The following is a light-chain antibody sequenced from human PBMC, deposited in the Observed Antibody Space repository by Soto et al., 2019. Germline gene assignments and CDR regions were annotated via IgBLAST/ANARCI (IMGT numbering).Light chain of an antibody. CDR1: KVVGSN. V-gene: IGKV3-15*01. J-gene: IGKJ1*01. CDR2: GAS. Sequence: EIVMTQSPATLSLFPGDRPTLSCRASKVVGSNLAWYQQKPGQAPRLLIYGASTRVTGIPARFSGSGSGTEFTLTISSLQSEDFAVYHCQQYYNWWTFGQGTKVDIK. CDR3: QQYYNWWT.